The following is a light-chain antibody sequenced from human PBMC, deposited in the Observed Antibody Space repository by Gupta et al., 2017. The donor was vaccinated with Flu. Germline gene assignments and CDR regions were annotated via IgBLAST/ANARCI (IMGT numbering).Light chain of an antibody. V-gene: IGLV2-14*01. CDR1: SSDVGGYHY. Sequence: SALTQPASVPGSPAQSITISCTGTSSDVGGYHYVSWYQQHPGRPPKLIIYEVTNRPSGVSNRFSGSKSGNTASLHISGLQAEEEADYYCSSYTTGGTLSFGGGTKRTVL. CDR3: SSYTTGGTLS. J-gene: IGLJ2*01. CDR2: EVT.